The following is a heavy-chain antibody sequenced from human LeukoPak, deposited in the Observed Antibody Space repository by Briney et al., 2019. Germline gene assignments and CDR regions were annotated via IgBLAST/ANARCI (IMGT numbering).Heavy chain of an antibody. CDR3: ARTIWSGHSADAFDI. D-gene: IGHD3-3*01. CDR1: GFTFSSYE. Sequence: PGGSLRLSCAASGFTFSSYEMNWVRQAPGKGLEWVSYISSSDSTIYYADSVKGRFTISRDNAKNSLYLQMNSLRAEDTAVYYCARTIWSGHSADAFDIWGQGTMVTVSS. CDR2: ISSSDSTI. J-gene: IGHJ3*02. V-gene: IGHV3-48*03.